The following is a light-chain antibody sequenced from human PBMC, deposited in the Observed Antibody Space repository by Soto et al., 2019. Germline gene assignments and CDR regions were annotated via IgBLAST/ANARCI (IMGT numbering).Light chain of an antibody. V-gene: IGLV2-23*01. CDR3: SSYAGSSTLL. CDR2: EAN. Sequence: QSVLTQPASVSGSPGQSITISCTGTSSDVGSYNLVSWYQQHPGKAPKLMIYEANKRPSGVSNRFSGSKSGNTASLTISGLQAEDEADYYCSSYAGSSTLLFGGGTKLTVL. CDR1: SSDVGSYNL. J-gene: IGLJ2*01.